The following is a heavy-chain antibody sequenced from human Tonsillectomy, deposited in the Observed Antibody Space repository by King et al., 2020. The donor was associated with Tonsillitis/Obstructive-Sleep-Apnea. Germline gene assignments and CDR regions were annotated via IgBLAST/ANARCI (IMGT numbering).Heavy chain of an antibody. CDR1: GYTFTRNY. D-gene: IGHD2-15*01. CDR3: VRDDKDGRHLDY. V-gene: IGHV1-46*01. J-gene: IGHJ4*02. CDR2: IKPSDGRT. Sequence: VQLVESGAEVKKPGASVKISCKASGYTFTRNYIHWVRQAPGQGLEGMGRIKPSDGRTSYPQDFQGRLTMTSDTSTSTVNMELNSLRSAVTAVYYCVRDDKDGRHLDYWGQGSLVTVSS.